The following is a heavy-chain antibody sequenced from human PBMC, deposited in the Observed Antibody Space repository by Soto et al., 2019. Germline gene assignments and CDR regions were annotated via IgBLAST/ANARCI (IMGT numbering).Heavy chain of an antibody. Sequence: SETLSLTCTVSGGSISSSSYYWGWIRQPPGKGLEWIGSIYYSGCTYYNPSLKSRVTISVDTSKNQFSLKLSSVTAAYTAVYYCARRWVDYYYYYGMDVWGQGTTVTVSS. CDR3: ARRWVDYYYYYGMDV. J-gene: IGHJ6*02. D-gene: IGHD1-26*01. CDR2: IYYSGCT. CDR1: GGSISSSSYY. V-gene: IGHV4-39*01.